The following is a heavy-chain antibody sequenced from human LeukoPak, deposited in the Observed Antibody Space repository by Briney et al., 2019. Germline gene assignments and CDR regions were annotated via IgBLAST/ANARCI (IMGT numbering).Heavy chain of an antibody. V-gene: IGHV3-21*01. CDR1: GFTVSSYS. D-gene: IGHD3-3*01. CDR3: ARGGFLEPFDY. Sequence: GGSVRLSCAASGFTVSSYSMNWVRQAPGKGLEWVSSISSSSSYIYYADSVKGRFTISRDNAKNSLYLQMNSLRAEDTAVYYCARGGFLEPFDYWGQGTLVTVSS. CDR2: ISSSSSYI. J-gene: IGHJ4*02.